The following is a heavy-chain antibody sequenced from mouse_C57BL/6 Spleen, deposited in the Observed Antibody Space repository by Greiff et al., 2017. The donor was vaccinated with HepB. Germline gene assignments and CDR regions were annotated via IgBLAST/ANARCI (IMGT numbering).Heavy chain of an antibody. V-gene: IGHV8-12*01. Sequence: QVTLKVCGPGILQSSQTLSLTCSFSGFSLSTSGMGVSWIRQPSGKGLEWLAHIYWDDDKRYNPSLKSRLTISKDTSRNQVFLKITSVDTADTATYYCARSTTVVDYAMDYWGQGTSVTVSS. CDR1: GFSLSTSGMG. CDR2: IYWDDDK. J-gene: IGHJ4*01. CDR3: ARSTTVVDYAMDY. D-gene: IGHD1-1*01.